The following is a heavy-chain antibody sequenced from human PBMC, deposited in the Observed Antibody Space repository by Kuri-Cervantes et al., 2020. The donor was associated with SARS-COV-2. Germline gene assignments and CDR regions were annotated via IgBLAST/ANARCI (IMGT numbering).Heavy chain of an antibody. D-gene: IGHD4-17*01. CDR1: GFTFSGHW. V-gene: IGHV3-15*07. CDR3: TTPRGRFYGDYGSDAFDI. J-gene: IGHJ3*02. CDR2: IKSKTDGGTT. Sequence: GESLKISCAASGFTFSGHWIHWVRQAPGKGLVWVGRIKSKTDGGTTDYAAPVKGRFTISRDDSKNTLYLQMNSLKTEDTAVYYCTTPRGRFYGDYGSDAFDIWGQGTMVTASS.